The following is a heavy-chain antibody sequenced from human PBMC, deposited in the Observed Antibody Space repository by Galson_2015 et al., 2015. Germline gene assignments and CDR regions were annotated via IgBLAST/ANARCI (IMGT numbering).Heavy chain of an antibody. CDR2: ISYDGSNE. D-gene: IGHD3-9*01. CDR3: AKEELYYDIWTGRSGMDV. J-gene: IGHJ6*02. Sequence: SLRLSCAVSGFTFSSYGMHWVRLAPGKGLEWVAVISYDGSNEYYADSVKGRFTISRDNSKNTLYLQMNSLRAEDTAVYYCAKEELYYDIWTGRSGMDVWGQGTTVTVSS. CDR1: GFTFSSYG. V-gene: IGHV3-30*18.